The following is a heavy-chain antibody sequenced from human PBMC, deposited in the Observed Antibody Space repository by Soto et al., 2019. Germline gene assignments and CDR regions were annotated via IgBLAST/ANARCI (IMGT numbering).Heavy chain of an antibody. D-gene: IGHD2-15*01. CDR3: ATDCSGGSCFDY. Sequence: ASVKVSCTASGGTLSIYAISWVRQAPGQGLEWMGGIIPIFGTANYAQKFQGRVTITADESTSTAYMELSSLRSEDTAVYYCATDCSGGSCFDYWGQGTLVTVSS. J-gene: IGHJ4*02. CDR1: GGTLSIYA. CDR2: IIPIFGTA. V-gene: IGHV1-69*13.